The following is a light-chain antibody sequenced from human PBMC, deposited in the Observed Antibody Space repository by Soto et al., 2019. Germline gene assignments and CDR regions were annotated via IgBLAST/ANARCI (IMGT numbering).Light chain of an antibody. J-gene: IGLJ2*01. CDR1: SSDVGGYNY. Sequence: QSALTQPASVSGSPGQSITISCTGTSSDVGGYNYVSWYQQHPGKAPNLIIFDVSNRPSGVSNRCSGSKSGNSASLTTSGLHAEDEAGYYCSSYTGSNTPVVFGGGTKLTVL. CDR3: SSYTGSNTPVV. CDR2: DVS. V-gene: IGLV2-14*01.